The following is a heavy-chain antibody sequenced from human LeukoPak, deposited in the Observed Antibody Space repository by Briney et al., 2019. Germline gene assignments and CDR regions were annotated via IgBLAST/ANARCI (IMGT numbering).Heavy chain of an antibody. Sequence: GGSLRLSCAASGFTFSSYAMSWVRQAPGKGLEWVSVIYSGGSTYYADSVKGRFTISRDNSKNTLYLQMNSLRAEDTAVYYCARDLYSSGWYVWFDPWGQGTLVTVSS. CDR2: IYSGGST. V-gene: IGHV3-53*01. D-gene: IGHD6-19*01. CDR1: GFTFSSYA. J-gene: IGHJ5*02. CDR3: ARDLYSSGWYVWFDP.